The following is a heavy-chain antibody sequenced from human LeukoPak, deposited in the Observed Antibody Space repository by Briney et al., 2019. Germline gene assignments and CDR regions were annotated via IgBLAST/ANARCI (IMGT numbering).Heavy chain of an antibody. V-gene: IGHV1-18*01. Sequence: ASVKVSCKASGGTFSSYAISWVRQAPGQGLEWMGWISAYNGNTNYAQKLQGRVTMTTDTSTSTAYMELRSLRSDDTAVYYCAGWDYYGSGSYPNFDYWGQGTLVTVSS. CDR1: GGTFSSYA. CDR2: ISAYNGNT. CDR3: AGWDYYGSGSYPNFDY. J-gene: IGHJ4*02. D-gene: IGHD3-10*01.